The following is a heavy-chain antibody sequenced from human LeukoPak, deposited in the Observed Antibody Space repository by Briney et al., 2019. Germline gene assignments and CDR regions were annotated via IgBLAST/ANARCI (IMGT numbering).Heavy chain of an antibody. Sequence: SETLSLTCTVFGGSISSGGYYWSWIRQHPGKGLEWIGYIYYSGSTYYNPSLKSRVTISVDTSKNQFSLELSSVTAADTAVYYCARGPLNWFDPWGQGTLVTVSS. V-gene: IGHV4-31*03. CDR2: IYYSGST. CDR3: ARGPLNWFDP. J-gene: IGHJ5*02. CDR1: GGSISSGGYY.